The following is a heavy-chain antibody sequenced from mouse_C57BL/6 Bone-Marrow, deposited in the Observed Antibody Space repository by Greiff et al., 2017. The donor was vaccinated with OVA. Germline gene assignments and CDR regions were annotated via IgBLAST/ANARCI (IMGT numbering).Heavy chain of an antibody. CDR1: GYTFTSYW. CDR2: IYPGSGST. V-gene: IGHV1-55*01. J-gene: IGHJ4*01. Sequence: QVQLQQPGAELVKPGASVKLSCKASGYTFTSYWITWVKQRPGQGLEWIGDIYPGSGSTNYNEKFKSKATLTVDTSSSTAYMQLSSLTSEDSAVYCCARLRLRRYYAMDDWGQGTSVTVSS. CDR3: ARLRLRRYYAMDD. D-gene: IGHD2-4*01.